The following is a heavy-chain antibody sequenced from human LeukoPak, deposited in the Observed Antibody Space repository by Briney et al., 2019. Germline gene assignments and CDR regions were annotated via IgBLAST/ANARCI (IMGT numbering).Heavy chain of an antibody. J-gene: IGHJ6*02. Sequence: PSETLSLTCTVSGGSASSGSYYWSWIRQPPGKGLEWIGYIYYSGSTNYNPSLKSRVTISVDTSKNQFSLKLSSVTAADTAVYYCAREPYCSSTSCYVGYYYYYGMDVWGQGTTVTVSS. CDR1: GGSASSGSYY. D-gene: IGHD2-2*01. V-gene: IGHV4-61*01. CDR2: IYYSGST. CDR3: AREPYCSSTSCYVGYYYYYGMDV.